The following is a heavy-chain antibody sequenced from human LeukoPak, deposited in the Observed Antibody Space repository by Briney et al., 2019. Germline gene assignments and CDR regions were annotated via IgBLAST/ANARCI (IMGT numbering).Heavy chain of an antibody. V-gene: IGHV3-33*06. J-gene: IGHJ3*02. CDR3: AKLPIPIRGYSGYHRWGAGDAFDI. CDR1: GFTFSSYG. D-gene: IGHD5-12*01. CDR2: IWYDGSNK. Sequence: PGRSLRLSCAASGFTFSSYGMHWVRQAPGKGLEWVAVIWYDGSNKYYADSVKGRFTISRDNSKNTLYLQMNSLRAEDTAVYYCAKLPIPIRGYSGYHRWGAGDAFDIWGQGTMVTVSS.